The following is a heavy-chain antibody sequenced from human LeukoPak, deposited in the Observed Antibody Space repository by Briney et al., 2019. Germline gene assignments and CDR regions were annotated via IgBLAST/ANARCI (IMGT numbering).Heavy chain of an antibody. CDR1: GFTSSSYG. CDR3: ATDFAEAFDY. V-gene: IGHV3-30*03. Sequence: GGSLRLSCAASGFTSSSYGMHWVRQAPSKGLEWVAIISYGGSNKYYADPVKGRFTISRDNFKNTLYLQMSSLRTEDTAVYYCATDFAEAFDYWGQGTLVTVSS. J-gene: IGHJ4*02. CDR2: ISYGGSNK.